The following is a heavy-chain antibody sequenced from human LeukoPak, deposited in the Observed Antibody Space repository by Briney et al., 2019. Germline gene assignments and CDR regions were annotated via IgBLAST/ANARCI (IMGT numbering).Heavy chain of an antibody. CDR1: GFTFTDYY. V-gene: IGHV3-11*04. CDR2: ISRSGITI. CDR3: ARVLRMVRGPDQNWFDP. D-gene: IGHD3-10*01. J-gene: IGHJ5*02. Sequence: GGSLRLSCAASGFTFTDYYMTWIRQAPGMGLEWISYISRSGITIKYADSVKGRFTISRDNAKNSLYLQMNSLRAEDSAVYYCARVLRMVRGPDQNWFDPWGQGTLVTVSS.